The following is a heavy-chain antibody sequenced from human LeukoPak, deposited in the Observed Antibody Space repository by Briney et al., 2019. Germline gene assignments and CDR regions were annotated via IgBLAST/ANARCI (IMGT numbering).Heavy chain of an antibody. CDR2: IYYSGST. Sequence: SETLSLTCAVYGGSFSGYYWSWIRQPPGKGLEWIGYIYYSGSTNYNPSLKSRVTISVDTSKNQFSLKLSSVTAADTAVYYCARAAYSGSYHSDYWGQGTLVTVSS. J-gene: IGHJ4*02. D-gene: IGHD1-26*01. CDR3: ARAAYSGSYHSDY. V-gene: IGHV4-59*01. CDR1: GGSFSGYY.